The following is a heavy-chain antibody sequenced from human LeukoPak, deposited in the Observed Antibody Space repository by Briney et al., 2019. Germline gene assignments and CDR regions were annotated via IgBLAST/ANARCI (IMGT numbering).Heavy chain of an antibody. CDR1: GGSISTFY. CDR3: ARTAKYYYGSETYYFFDY. J-gene: IGHJ4*02. Sequence: SETLSLTCTVSGGSISTFYWSWIRQPPGKGLEWIGYIYYTGSTNYNSSLTSRVTISVDTSKNQFSLKLNSVTPADTAVYYCARTAKYYYGSETYYFFDYWGQGTLVTVSS. D-gene: IGHD3-10*01. CDR2: IYYTGST. V-gene: IGHV4-59*01.